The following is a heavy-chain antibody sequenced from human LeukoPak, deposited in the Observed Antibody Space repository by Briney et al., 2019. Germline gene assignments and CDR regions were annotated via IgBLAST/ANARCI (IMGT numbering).Heavy chain of an antibody. Sequence: PSETLSLTCTVSRASMSSFFWSWIRQPPGKGLEWIGHIHYSGTTKYNPSLTSRITLSMDTSKSQVSLRLTSVTAADTAMDYCGASGNSWWEGFFHDWGQGTLVSVSS. V-gene: IGHV4-59*03. CDR1: RASMSSFF. CDR2: IHYSGTT. CDR3: GASGNSWWEGFFHD. D-gene: IGHD2-8*02. J-gene: IGHJ1*01.